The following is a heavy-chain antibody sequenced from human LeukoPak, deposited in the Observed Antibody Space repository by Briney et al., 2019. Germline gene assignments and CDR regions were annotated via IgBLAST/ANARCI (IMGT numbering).Heavy chain of an antibody. J-gene: IGHJ4*02. D-gene: IGHD1-26*01. V-gene: IGHV4-39*01. Sequence: PSETLSLTCTVSGGSINKSSYYWGWIRQPPGKGLEWIGSVYYSGSAYYNPSLKSRVTISVDTSRNQFSLELTSATAADTAVYYCVRTSGGGYPMDDYWGQGTLVTVSS. CDR3: VRTSGGGYPMDDY. CDR2: VYYSGSA. CDR1: GGSINKSSYY.